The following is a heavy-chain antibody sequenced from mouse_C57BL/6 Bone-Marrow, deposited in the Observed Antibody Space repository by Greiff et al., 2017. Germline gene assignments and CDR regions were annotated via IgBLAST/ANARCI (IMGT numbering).Heavy chain of an antibody. J-gene: IGHJ2*01. CDR1: GFTFSDYY. CDR3: ARQAPYDYGSEYYFDY. V-gene: IGHV5-12*01. D-gene: IGHD1-1*01. CDR2: ISNGGGST. Sequence: DVMLVESGGGLVQPGGSLKLSCAASGFTFSDYYMYWVRQTPEKRLEWVAYISNGGGSTYYPDTVKGRFTISRDNAKNTLYLQMSRLKSEDTAMYYCARQAPYDYGSEYYFDYWGQGTTLTVSS.